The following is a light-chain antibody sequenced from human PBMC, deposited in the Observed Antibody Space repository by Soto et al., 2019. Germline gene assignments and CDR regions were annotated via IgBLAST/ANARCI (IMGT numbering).Light chain of an antibody. CDR2: DAS. CDR1: QSVSTN. J-gene: IGKJ2*01. V-gene: IGKV3-15*01. Sequence: EIVMKQSPATLSVPPGERATLSCRASQSVSTNLAWYQQKPGQAPRLLIYDASTRATGIPARFSGSGSGTEFTLTISSLQSEDFAVYYCQQYNNWPPYTFGQGTKLQIK. CDR3: QQYNNWPPYT.